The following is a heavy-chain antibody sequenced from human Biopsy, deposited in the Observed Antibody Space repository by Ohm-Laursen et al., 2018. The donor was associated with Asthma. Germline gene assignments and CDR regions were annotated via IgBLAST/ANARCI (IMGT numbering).Heavy chain of an antibody. V-gene: IGHV4-34*01. CDR3: ASGPQWSGLDV. CDR2: IPQGGAT. CDR1: RGSFRGYV. D-gene: IGHD2-8*01. J-gene: IGHJ6*02. Sequence: SDTLSLTCTYRGSFRGYVWTWIRQPPGKGLEWIGEIPQGGATTFNPSLKSRVTISIDPSKSQLFLRLTSMTAADTAVYYCASGPQWSGLDVWGQGTTVTVSS.